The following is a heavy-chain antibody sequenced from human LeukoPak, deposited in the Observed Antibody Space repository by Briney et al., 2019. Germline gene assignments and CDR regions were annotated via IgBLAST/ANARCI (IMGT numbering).Heavy chain of an antibody. CDR2: ISYDGSNK. Sequence: GSLRLSCAASGFTFSSYAMHWVRQAPGKGLEWVAVISYDGSNKYYADSVKGRFTISRDNSKNTLYLQMNSLRAEDTAVYYCAREGRYCSSTSCYTVDFWSGYYYFDYWGQGTLVTVSS. CDR1: GFTFSSYA. D-gene: IGHD2-2*02. CDR3: AREGRYCSSTSCYTVDFWSGYYYFDY. J-gene: IGHJ4*02. V-gene: IGHV3-30-3*01.